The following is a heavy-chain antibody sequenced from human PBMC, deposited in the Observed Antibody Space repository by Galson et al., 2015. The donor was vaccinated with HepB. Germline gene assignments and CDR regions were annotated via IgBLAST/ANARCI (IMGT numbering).Heavy chain of an antibody. CDR3: AKSMVRGDKYGMDV. J-gene: IGHJ6*02. CDR1: GFTYSSYG. V-gene: IGHV3-30*18. Sequence: SLRLSCAASGFTYSSYGMHWVRQAPGKGLEWVAVISYDGSNKYYADSVKGRFTISRDNSKNTLYLQMNSLRAEDTAVYYCAKSMVRGDKYGMDVWGQGTTVTVSS. CDR2: ISYDGSNK. D-gene: IGHD3-10*01.